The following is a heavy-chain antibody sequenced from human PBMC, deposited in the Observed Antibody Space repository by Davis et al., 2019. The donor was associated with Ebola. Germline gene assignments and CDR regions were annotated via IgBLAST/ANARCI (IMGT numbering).Heavy chain of an antibody. J-gene: IGHJ4*02. CDR3: ARAQRYSSSSRFNY. CDR1: GDSIRSTTNY. CDR2: IFYSGIA. Sequence: SETLSLTCTVSGDSIRSTTNYWAWVRQPPGKGLEWIGSIFYSGIAYYNPTLKSRVTISVDTSKNQFSLKLSSVTAADTAVYYCARAQRYSSSSRFNYWGQGTLVTVSS. D-gene: IGHD6-6*01. V-gene: IGHV4-39*07.